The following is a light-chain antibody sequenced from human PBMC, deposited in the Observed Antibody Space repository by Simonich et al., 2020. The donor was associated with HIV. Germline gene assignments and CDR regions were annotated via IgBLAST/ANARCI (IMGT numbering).Light chain of an antibody. CDR2: DVS. J-gene: IGLJ1*01. Sequence: QSALTQPASVSGSPGQSITISCTGTSSDVGGYNYVSLYQQHPGKSPKLMIYDVSNRPSGVSNRFSGSKSGNTAYLTISGLQAEDEADYYCSSYTSSSTLYVFGTGTKVTVL. V-gene: IGLV2-14*03. CDR1: SSDVGGYNY. CDR3: SSYTSSSTLYV.